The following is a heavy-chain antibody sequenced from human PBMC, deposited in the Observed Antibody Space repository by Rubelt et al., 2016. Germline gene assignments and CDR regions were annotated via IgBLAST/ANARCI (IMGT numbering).Heavy chain of an antibody. J-gene: IGHJ2*01. D-gene: IGHD1-7*01. CDR2: IWYDGSNK. Sequence: VQLVESGGGVVQPGRSLRLSCATSGFTFSSYALHWVRQAAGKGLEWVAVIWYDGSNKNYADSVKGRFTISRDNTKNTLYLEMNSLRAEETAVYHCTRGSGTAEWYFDLWGRGTVVSVSA. CDR3: TRGSGTAEWYFDL. V-gene: IGHV3-33*01. CDR1: GFTFSSYA.